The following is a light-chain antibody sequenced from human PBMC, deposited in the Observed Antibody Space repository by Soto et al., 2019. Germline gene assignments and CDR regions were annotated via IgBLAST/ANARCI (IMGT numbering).Light chain of an antibody. V-gene: IGKV1-33*01. CDR1: QDIRNY. CDR3: QQYDNLFT. J-gene: IGKJ4*01. CDR2: AAS. Sequence: DIQMTQSPSSLSASVGDRVTFTCQASQDIRNYLNWYQQKPGKAPMLLIYAASNLETGVRSRFSGSGSGTDFTFTISSLQPEDIEPYDCQQYDNLFTFGGGTKVEIK.